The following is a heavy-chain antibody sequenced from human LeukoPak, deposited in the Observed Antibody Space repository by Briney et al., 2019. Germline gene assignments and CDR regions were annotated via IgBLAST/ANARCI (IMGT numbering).Heavy chain of an antibody. J-gene: IGHJ6*03. CDR1: GGSISSGGYY. CDR3: ARQSPPASWWELLLEKDGVFYSHYYYMDV. CDR2: INHSGST. V-gene: IGHV4-39*01. D-gene: IGHD1-26*01. Sequence: PSQTLSLTCTVSGGSISSGGYYWSWIRQPPGKGLEWIGEINHSGSTNYNPSLKSRVTISVDTSKNQFSLKLSSVTAADTAVYYCARQSPPASWWELLLEKDGVFYSHYYYMDVWGKGTTVTVSS.